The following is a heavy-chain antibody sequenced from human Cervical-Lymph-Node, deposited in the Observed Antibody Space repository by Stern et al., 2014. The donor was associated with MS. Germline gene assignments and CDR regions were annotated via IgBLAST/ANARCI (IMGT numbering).Heavy chain of an antibody. J-gene: IGHJ4*02. Sequence: QLQLVQSRAQVHKPASSAKVPCQASARPFSTYAISWARPPPRQGLEWLGGIIPIFGTANYAQKFQGRVTITADESTSTAYMELSSLRSEDTAVYYCATGDSSGYYQYYFDYWGQGTLVTVSS. V-gene: IGHV1-69*12. CDR3: ATGDSSGYYQYYFDY. D-gene: IGHD3-22*01. CDR2: IIPIFGTA. CDR1: ARPFSTYA.